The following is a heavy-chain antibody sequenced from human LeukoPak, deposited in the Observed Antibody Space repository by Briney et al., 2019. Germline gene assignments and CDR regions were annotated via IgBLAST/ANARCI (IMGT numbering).Heavy chain of an antibody. CDR2: ISGSGGST. V-gene: IGHV3-23*01. J-gene: IGHJ4*02. CDR3: AKGNVYDSSGYYDY. Sequence: PGGSLRLSCAASGFTFSSYAMSWVRQAPGKGLEWVSAISGSGGSTYYADSVKGRFTISRDNSKNTLYLQMNSLRAEDTAVYYCAKGNVYDSSGYYDYWGQGTLATVSS. CDR1: GFTFSSYA. D-gene: IGHD3-22*01.